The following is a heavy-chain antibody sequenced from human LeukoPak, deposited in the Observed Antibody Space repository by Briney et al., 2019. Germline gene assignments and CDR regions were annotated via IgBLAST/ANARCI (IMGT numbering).Heavy chain of an antibody. Sequence: GASVKVSCKASGYTFTSYGISWVRQAPGQGLEWMGWISAYNGNTNYAQKLQGRVTMTTDTSTSTAYMGLRSLRSDDTAVYYCAREIAAAEGSNWFDPWGQGTLVTVSS. CDR1: GYTFTSYG. J-gene: IGHJ5*02. D-gene: IGHD6-13*01. V-gene: IGHV1-18*01. CDR2: ISAYNGNT. CDR3: AREIAAAEGSNWFDP.